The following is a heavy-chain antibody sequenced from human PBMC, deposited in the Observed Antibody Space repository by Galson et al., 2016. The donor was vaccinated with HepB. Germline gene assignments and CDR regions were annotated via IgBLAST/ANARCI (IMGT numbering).Heavy chain of an antibody. Sequence: SLRLSCAASGFTFSSYWMHWVRQVPGKGLEWVSRIINDGSDTSYADSVKGRFTMSRDHTKNTLYLQMKSLRAEDTAVYHCARDRGYCTGTSCRNWFDPWGQGTLVTVSS. CDR3: ARDRGYCTGTSCRNWFDP. J-gene: IGHJ5*02. D-gene: IGHD2-2*01. CDR1: GFTFSSYW. CDR2: IINDGSDT. V-gene: IGHV3-74*01.